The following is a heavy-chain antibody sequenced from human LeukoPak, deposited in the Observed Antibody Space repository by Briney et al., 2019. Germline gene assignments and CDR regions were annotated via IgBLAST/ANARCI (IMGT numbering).Heavy chain of an antibody. Sequence: PSETLSLTCTVSGGSISSYNWSWIRQPAGKGLEWIGRIYTSGSTNYNPSLKSRVTMSVDTSKNQFSLKLSSVTAADTAVYYCAGGWDIVVVVAAPADAFDIWGQGTMVTVSS. CDR1: GGSISSYN. CDR2: IYTSGST. J-gene: IGHJ3*02. CDR3: AGGWDIVVVVAAPADAFDI. D-gene: IGHD2-15*01. V-gene: IGHV4-4*07.